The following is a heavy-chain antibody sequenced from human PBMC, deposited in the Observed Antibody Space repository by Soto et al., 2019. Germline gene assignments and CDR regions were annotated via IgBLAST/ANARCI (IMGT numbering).Heavy chain of an antibody. CDR2: IYWDDDK. J-gene: IGHJ4*02. CDR3: AHMKDEVVAASFDY. V-gene: IGHV2-5*02. CDR1: GFSLSTSGVG. Sequence: QITLKESGPTLVKPTQTLTLTCTFSGFSLSTSGVGVGWIRQPPGKALEWLALIYWDDDKRYSPSLKSRLTITKDTSKNQVVLTMTNMDPVDTATYYCAHMKDEVVAASFDYWGQGTLVTVSS. D-gene: IGHD2-15*01.